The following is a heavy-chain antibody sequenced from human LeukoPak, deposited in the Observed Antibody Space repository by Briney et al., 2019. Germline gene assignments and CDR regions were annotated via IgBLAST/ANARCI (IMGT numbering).Heavy chain of an antibody. J-gene: IGHJ4*02. D-gene: IGHD3-9*01. CDR1: GYRFTSYW. V-gene: IGHV5-51*01. Sequence: GGALQSSSNGSGYRFTSYWIGWGRPMPGKGGEWMGIIYPGDSDTRYSPSFQGQVTISAAKSISTAYLQWSSLKASDTAMYYCARFPSFDISTGYHFDSWGQGTLVTVSS. CDR3: ARFPSFDISTGYHFDS. CDR2: IYPGDSDT.